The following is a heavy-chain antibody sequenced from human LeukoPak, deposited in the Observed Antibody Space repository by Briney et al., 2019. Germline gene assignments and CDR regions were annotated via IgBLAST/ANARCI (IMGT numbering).Heavy chain of an antibody. CDR3: ARVIAAAGPPDY. CDR1: GGSISSYY. V-gene: IGHV4-4*07. D-gene: IGHD6-13*01. J-gene: IGHJ4*02. CDR2: IYTSGST. Sequence: SETLSLTCTVSGGSISSYYWSWIRQPAGKGREWIGRIYTSGSTNYNPSLKSRVTMSVDTSKNQFSLKLSSVTAADTAVYYCARVIAAAGPPDYWGQGTLVTVSS.